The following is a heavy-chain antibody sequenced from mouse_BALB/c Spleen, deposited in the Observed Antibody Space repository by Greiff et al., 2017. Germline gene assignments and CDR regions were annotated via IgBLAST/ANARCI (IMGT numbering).Heavy chain of an antibody. V-gene: IGHV5-4*02. D-gene: IGHD2-3*01. J-gene: IGHJ4*01. CDR1: GFTFSDYY. Sequence: EVQVVESGGGLVKPGGSLKLSCAASGFTFSDYYMYWVRQTPEKRLEWVATISDGGSYTYYPDSVKGRFTISRDNAKNNLYLQMSSLKSEDTAMYYCARGDGYTYYYAMDYWGQGTSVTVSS. CDR2: ISDGGSYT. CDR3: ARGDGYTYYYAMDY.